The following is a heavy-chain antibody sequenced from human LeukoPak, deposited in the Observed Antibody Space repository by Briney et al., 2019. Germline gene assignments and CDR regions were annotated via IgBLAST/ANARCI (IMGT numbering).Heavy chain of an antibody. J-gene: IGHJ4*02. CDR2: ISGSGGST. D-gene: IGHD4-11*01. CDR1: GFTFSSYV. V-gene: IGHV3-23*01. CDR3: AKDWIYSNYVVAFDY. Sequence: PGGSLRLSCAASGFTFSSYVMNWVRQAPGKGLEWVSAISGSGGSTFYADSVKGRFTISRDNSKNTLYLQMNSLRAEDTAVYYCAKDWIYSNYVVAFDYWGQGTLVTVSS.